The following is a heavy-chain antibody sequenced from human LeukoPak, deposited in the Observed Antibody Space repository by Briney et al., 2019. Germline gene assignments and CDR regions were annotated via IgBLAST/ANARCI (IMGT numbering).Heavy chain of an antibody. V-gene: IGHV4-59*11. Sequence: SETLSLTCAVSDDSFSSHYWTWIRQPPGKGLEWIGYISYIGSTNYNPSLKSRVTILIDTSRNQFSLRLSSVTAADTAVYYCARDLVTVTKGFDIWGQGTMVSVSS. CDR1: DDSFSSHY. J-gene: IGHJ3*02. D-gene: IGHD4-17*01. CDR3: ARDLVTVTKGFDI. CDR2: ISYIGST.